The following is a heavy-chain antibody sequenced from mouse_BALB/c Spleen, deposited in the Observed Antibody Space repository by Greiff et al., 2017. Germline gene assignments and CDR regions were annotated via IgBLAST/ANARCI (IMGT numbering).Heavy chain of an antibody. CDR2: IWAGGST. Sequence: QVHVKQSGPGLVAPSQSLSITCTVSGFSLTSYGVHWVRQPPGKGLEWLGVIWAGGSTNYNSALMSRLSISKDNSKSQVFLKMNSLQTDDTAMYYCARELRQYYAMDYWGQGTSVTVSS. CDR1: GFSLTSYG. J-gene: IGHJ4*01. V-gene: IGHV2-9*02. CDR3: ARELRQYYAMDY. D-gene: IGHD2-4*01.